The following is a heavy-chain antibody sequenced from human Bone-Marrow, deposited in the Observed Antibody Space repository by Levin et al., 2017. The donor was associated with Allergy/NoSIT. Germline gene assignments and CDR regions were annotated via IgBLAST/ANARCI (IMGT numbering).Heavy chain of an antibody. CDR3: ARGVPGDIVATIWDDYFYYYLDV. CDR2: ISVYNGNT. CDR1: FSLFPLSF. D-gene: IGHD5-12*01. J-gene: IGHJ6*03. V-gene: IGHV1-18*01. Sequence: SFSLFPLSFLPWVRQAPGQGLEWMGRISVYNGNTNYAQNVQGRVTMTPSPSTSTAYMELRSLRSDDTAVYYCARGVPGDIVATIWDDYFYYYLDVWGKGTTVTVSS.